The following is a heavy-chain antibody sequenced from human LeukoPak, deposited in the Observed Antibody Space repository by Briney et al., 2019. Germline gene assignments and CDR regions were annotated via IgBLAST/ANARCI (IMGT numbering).Heavy chain of an antibody. D-gene: IGHD1-20*01. Sequence: SETLSLTCTVWGGSISSSHYYWGWIRQPPGKGLEWIGNIYYSGSTFYHPSLKSRVTISVDTSKNQFSLKLSRLRSDDTAVYYCARDRITGTTLGDDAFDIWGQGTMVTVSS. J-gene: IGHJ3*02. V-gene: IGHV4-39*07. CDR3: ARDRITGTTLGDDAFDI. CDR2: IYYSGST. CDR1: GGSISSSHYY.